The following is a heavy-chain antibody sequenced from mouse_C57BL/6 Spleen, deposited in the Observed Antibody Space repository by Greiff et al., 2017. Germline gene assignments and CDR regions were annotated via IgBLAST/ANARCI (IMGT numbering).Heavy chain of an antibody. CDR2: ISYDGSN. D-gene: IGHD6-1*01. Sequence: EVHLVESGPGLVKPSQSLSLTCSVTGYSITSGYYWNWIRQFPGNKLEWMGYISYDGSNNYNPSLKNRISITRDTSKNQFFLKLNSVTTEDTATYYCARGPLDYFDYWGQGTTLTVSS. J-gene: IGHJ2*01. V-gene: IGHV3-6*01. CDR1: GYSITSGYY. CDR3: ARGPLDYFDY.